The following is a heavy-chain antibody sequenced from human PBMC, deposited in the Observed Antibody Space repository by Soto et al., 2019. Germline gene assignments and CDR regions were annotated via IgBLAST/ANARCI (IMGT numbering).Heavy chain of an antibody. CDR1: GGSISSYY. D-gene: IGHD6-13*01. V-gene: IGHV4-59*08. Sequence: SXXLSLTCTVSGGSISSYYWSWIRQPPGKGLEWIGYIYYSGSTNYNPSLKSRVTISVDTSKNQFSLKLSSVTAADTAVYYCAATRAGAAAFDYWGQGTLVTVSS. CDR2: IYYSGST. CDR3: AATRAGAAAFDY. J-gene: IGHJ4*02.